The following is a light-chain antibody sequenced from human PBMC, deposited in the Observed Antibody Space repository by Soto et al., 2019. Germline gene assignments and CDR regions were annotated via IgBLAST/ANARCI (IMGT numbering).Light chain of an antibody. CDR2: EVS. Sequence: QSSLTEPASLSGSPGQSITISCTGTSSDVGGYNYVSWYQQHPGKAPKLMIYEVSNRPSGVSNRFSGSKSGNTASLTISGRQAEDEADYYCSSYTSSSTLEVFGTGTKVTVL. CDR3: SSYTSSSTLEV. CDR1: SSDVGGYNY. J-gene: IGLJ1*01. V-gene: IGLV2-14*01.